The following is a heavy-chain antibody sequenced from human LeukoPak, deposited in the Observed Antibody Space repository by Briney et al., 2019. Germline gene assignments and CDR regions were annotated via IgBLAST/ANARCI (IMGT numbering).Heavy chain of an antibody. CDR3: ARPLYVDTTMVFVEY. D-gene: IGHD5-18*01. CDR2: IYHSGST. CDR1: GYSISSDYY. J-gene: IGHJ4*02. V-gene: IGHV4-38-2*02. Sequence: SETLSLTCTVSGYSISSDYYWGWIRQPPGKGLEWIGSIYHSGSTYYNPSLKSRVTISVDTSKNQFSLKLSSVTAADAAVYYCARPLYVDTTMVFVEYWGQGTLVTVSS.